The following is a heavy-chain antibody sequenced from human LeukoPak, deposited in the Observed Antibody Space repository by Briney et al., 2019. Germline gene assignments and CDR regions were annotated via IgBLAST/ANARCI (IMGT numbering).Heavy chain of an antibody. CDR1: GGSISSGGYY. CDR2: IYYSGST. J-gene: IGHJ3*02. V-gene: IGHV4-31*03. Sequence: SQTLSLTCTVSGGSISSGGYYWSWIRQHPGKGLEWIGYIYYSGSTYYNPSLKSRVTISVDTSKNQFSLKLSSVTAADTAVYYCARDLGVGATRGAFDIWGQGTMVTVSS. CDR3: ARDLGVGATRGAFDI. D-gene: IGHD1-26*01.